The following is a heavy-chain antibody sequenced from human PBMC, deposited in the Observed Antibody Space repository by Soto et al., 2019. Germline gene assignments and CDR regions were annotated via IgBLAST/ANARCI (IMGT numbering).Heavy chain of an antibody. V-gene: IGHV3-23*01. CDR3: ATWHLQEHAYDI. J-gene: IGHJ3*02. CDR1: GFTFSSYA. Sequence: EVQLLESGGGLVQPGGSLRLSCAASGFTFSSYAMSWVRQAPGKGLEWVSAISGSGGSTYYADSVKGRFTTSSDSSRTPVYLQMNSLRPDDTAVYSCATWHLQEHAYDIWGQGTMVTVSS. D-gene: IGHD1-1*01. CDR2: ISGSGGST.